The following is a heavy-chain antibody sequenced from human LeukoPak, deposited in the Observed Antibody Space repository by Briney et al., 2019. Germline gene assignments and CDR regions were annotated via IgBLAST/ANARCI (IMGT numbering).Heavy chain of an antibody. J-gene: IGHJ4*02. CDR1: GFTFSSYS. V-gene: IGHV3-21*01. Sequence: GGSLRLSCAASGFTFSSYSMNWVRQAPGKGLEWVSSISSSSSYIYYADSVKGRFTISRDNAKNSLYLQMNSLRAEDTAVYYCVRYCSSTGCPLDYWGQGTLVTVSS. CDR2: ISSSSSYI. D-gene: IGHD2-2*01. CDR3: VRYCSSTGCPLDY.